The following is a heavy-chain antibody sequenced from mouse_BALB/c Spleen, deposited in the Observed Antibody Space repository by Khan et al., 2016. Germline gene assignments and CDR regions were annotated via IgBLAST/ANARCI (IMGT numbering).Heavy chain of an antibody. CDR1: GYTFTNYG. CDR3: ARYRYYYGSSRYFDV. CDR2: INTYSGES. V-gene: IGHV9-3-1*01. D-gene: IGHD1-1*01. J-gene: IGHJ1*01. Sequence: QIQLVQSGPELKKPGKTVKISCKASGYTFTNYGMNWVKQAPGKGLKWMGWINTYSGESTYADDFKGRFAFSLETSANTAYLQINNLKNEDTATYFCARYRYYYGSSRYFDVWGAGTTDTVSS.